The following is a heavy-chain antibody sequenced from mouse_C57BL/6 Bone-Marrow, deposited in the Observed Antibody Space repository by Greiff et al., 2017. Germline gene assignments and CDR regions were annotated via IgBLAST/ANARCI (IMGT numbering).Heavy chain of an antibody. CDR3: ARSQFITTVVAHWYFDV. D-gene: IGHD1-1*01. J-gene: IGHJ1*03. Sequence: EVQLVESGGGLVQPGGSLKLSCAASGIDFSRYWMSWVRRAPGKGLEWIGEINPDSSTINYAPSLKDKFIISRDNAKNTLYLQMSKVRSEDTALYYCARSQFITTVVAHWYFDVWGTGTTVTVSS. CDR1: GIDFSRYW. CDR2: INPDSSTI. V-gene: IGHV4-1*01.